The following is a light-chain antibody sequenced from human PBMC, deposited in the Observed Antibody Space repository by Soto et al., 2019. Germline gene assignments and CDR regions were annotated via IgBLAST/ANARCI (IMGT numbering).Light chain of an antibody. CDR1: QSVYNN. J-gene: IGKJ5*01. CDR2: GAS. CDR3: QQYGNSPIT. Sequence: EIVMTQSPSTLSVSAGERATLSWGASQSVYNNLAWYQQKPVQSPRLLIYGASTRATGIPARFSGSVYGTDFTLTISRLETEDFAVYYCQQYGNSPITFGQGTRLEIK. V-gene: IGKV3-15*01.